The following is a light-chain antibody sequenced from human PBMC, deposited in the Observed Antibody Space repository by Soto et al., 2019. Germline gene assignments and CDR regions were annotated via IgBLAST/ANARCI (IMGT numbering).Light chain of an antibody. CDR1: QSVGSN. Sequence: EIVMTQSPGTLSVSPGERATLSCRASQSVGSNLAWYQQKPGQAPRLLIYGASTRATGIPARFSGSGSGTEFTLTISSLQSEDFAVYYCKQYNNWPPLTFGGGTKVEIK. J-gene: IGKJ4*01. V-gene: IGKV3-15*01. CDR2: GAS. CDR3: KQYNNWPPLT.